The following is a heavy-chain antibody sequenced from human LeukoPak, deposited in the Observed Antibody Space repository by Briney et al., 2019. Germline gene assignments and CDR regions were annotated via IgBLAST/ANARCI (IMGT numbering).Heavy chain of an antibody. J-gene: IGHJ6*03. CDR1: GYTFTSYG. V-gene: IGHV1-18*01. Sequence: EASVKVSCKASGYTFTSYGISWVRQAPGQGLEWMGWISAYNGNTNYAQKLQGRVTMTTDTSTSTAYMELRSLRSEDTAVYYCARSLHHYYGSGSYLYYYYMDVWGKGTTVTISS. CDR2: ISAYNGNT. D-gene: IGHD3-10*01. CDR3: ARSLHHYYGSGSYLYYYYMDV.